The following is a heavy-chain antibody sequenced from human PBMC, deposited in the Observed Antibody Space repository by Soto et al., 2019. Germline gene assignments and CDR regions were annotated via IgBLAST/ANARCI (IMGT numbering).Heavy chain of an antibody. CDR3: ARDGDYIHPPLDY. CDR2: VKQDGSEK. Sequence: PGGSLRLSCAASGFIFSNYFMSWVRQAPGKGLEWVANVKQDGSEKYYVDSVRGRFTISRDNTENSVYLEMNSLRAEDTGVYYCARDGDYIHPPLDYWGQGTLVTVSS. J-gene: IGHJ4*02. D-gene: IGHD4-4*01. CDR1: GFIFSNYF. V-gene: IGHV3-7*01.